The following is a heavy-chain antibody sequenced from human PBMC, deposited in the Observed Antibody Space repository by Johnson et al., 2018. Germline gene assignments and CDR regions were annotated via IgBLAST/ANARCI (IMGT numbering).Heavy chain of an antibody. CDR2: IYPSDSDT. CDR3: AGEITGTRGWDAFDI. Sequence: VQLVQSGAEVKKPGESLKISCKGSGYSFTDYWIGWVRQMPGKGLEWMGIIYPSDSDTRYSPSFQGQVPISADKSISTAYLQWSSLKASDTAMYDGAGEITGTRGWDAFDIWGQGTMVTVSS. CDR1: GYSFTDYW. V-gene: IGHV5-51*03. D-gene: IGHD1-7*01. J-gene: IGHJ3*02.